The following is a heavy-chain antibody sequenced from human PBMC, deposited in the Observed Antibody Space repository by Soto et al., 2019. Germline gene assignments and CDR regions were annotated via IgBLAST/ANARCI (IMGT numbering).Heavy chain of an antibody. CDR2: INAGNGNT. J-gene: IGHJ4*02. D-gene: IGHD6-13*01. CDR1: GYTFTSYA. CDR3: ARAPGGPGIAEY. Sequence: QVQLVQSGAEEKKPGASVKVSCKASGYTFTSYAMDWARQAPGQRLEWMGWINAGNGNTKYSQKFQGRVTITRDTSASTAYMELSSLRSDDTAVYYCARAPGGPGIAEYWGQGTLVTVSS. V-gene: IGHV1-3*05.